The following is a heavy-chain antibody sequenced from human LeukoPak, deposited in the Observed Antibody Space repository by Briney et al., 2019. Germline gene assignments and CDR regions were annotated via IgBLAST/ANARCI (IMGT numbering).Heavy chain of an antibody. CDR1: GFTFNSYA. V-gene: IGHV3-23*01. Sequence: GGSLRLSCAASGFTFNSYAMSWVRQAPGKGLEWVSAITGSGGSAYYADSVEGRFTISRDNSKNTLYLQMNSLRAEDAAVYYCAKDSFCSSTSCSDFDYWGQGTLVTVSS. J-gene: IGHJ4*02. CDR3: AKDSFCSSTSCSDFDY. CDR2: ITGSGGSA. D-gene: IGHD2-2*01.